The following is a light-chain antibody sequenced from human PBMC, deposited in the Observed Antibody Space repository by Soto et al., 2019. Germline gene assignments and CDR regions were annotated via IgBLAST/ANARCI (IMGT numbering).Light chain of an antibody. CDR2: EVS. CDR1: SSDVGGYNS. J-gene: IGLJ3*02. V-gene: IGLV2-14*01. CDR3: SSYTTSNTWV. Sequence: QSVLTQPASVSGSPGQSITISCTGTSSDVGGYNSVSWYQQHPGKAPKLMIYEVSNRPSGISNRFSGSKTGSTASLTISGLQAADEADYYCSSYTTSNTWVFGGGTKLTVL.